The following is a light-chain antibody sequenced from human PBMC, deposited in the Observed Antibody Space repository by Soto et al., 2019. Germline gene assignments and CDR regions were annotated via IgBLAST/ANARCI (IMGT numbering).Light chain of an antibody. V-gene: IGKV1-5*03. Sequence: DIQMTQFPPTLSASIGDRVTITCRASQTISSSLAWYQQKPGKAPKLLIYKASTLETGVPSRFSSSGAGTEFTLTISSLQPDDFATYYSQQYDSYSPYTFGQGTRLEIK. J-gene: IGKJ2*01. CDR3: QQYDSYSPYT. CDR2: KAS. CDR1: QTISSS.